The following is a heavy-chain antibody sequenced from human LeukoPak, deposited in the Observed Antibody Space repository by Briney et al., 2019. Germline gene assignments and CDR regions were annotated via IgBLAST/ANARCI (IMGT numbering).Heavy chain of an antibody. V-gene: IGHV1-2*02. CDR2: INPNSGGT. CDR1: GYTFTGYY. CDR3: ARSVSTGGCFDREDY. J-gene: IGHJ4*02. D-gene: IGHD3-9*01. Sequence: ASVKVSCKASGYTFTGYYMHWVRQAPGQGLEWMGWINPNSGGTNYAQKLQGRVTMTTDTSTSTAYMELRSLRSDDTAVYYCARSVSTGGCFDREDYWGQGTLVTVSS.